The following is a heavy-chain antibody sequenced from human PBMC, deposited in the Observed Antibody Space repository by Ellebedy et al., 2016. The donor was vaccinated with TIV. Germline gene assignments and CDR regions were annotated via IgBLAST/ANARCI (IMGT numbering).Heavy chain of an antibody. V-gene: IGHV3-21*01. D-gene: IGHD3-16*01. CDR2: ISSSSSYI. Sequence: GGSLRLXXAASGFTFSSYSMNWVRQAPGKGLEWVSSISSSSSYIYYADSVKGRFTISRDNAKNSLYLQMNSLRAEDTAVYYCARDLGPWRDYYYYGMDAWGQGTTVTVSS. CDR3: ARDLGPWRDYYYYGMDA. J-gene: IGHJ6*02. CDR1: GFTFSSYS.